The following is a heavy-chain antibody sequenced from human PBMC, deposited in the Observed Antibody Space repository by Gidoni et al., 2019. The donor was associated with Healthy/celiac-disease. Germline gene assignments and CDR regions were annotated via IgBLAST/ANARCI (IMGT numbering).Heavy chain of an antibody. CDR1: GFTFSSYG. CDR3: ARVVGVRPRDAFDI. J-gene: IGHJ3*02. D-gene: IGHD3-10*01. Sequence: QVQLVESGGGVVQPGRSLRLSCAASGFTFSSYGMHWVRQAPGKGLEWVAVRWYDGSNKYYADSVKGRFTISRDNSKNTLYLQMNSLRTEDTAVYYCARVVGVRPRDAFDIWGQGTMVTVSS. CDR2: RWYDGSNK. V-gene: IGHV3-33*01.